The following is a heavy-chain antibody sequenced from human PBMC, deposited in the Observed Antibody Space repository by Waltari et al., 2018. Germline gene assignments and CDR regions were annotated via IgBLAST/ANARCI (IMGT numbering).Heavy chain of an antibody. CDR2: ISNSGGTT. CDR1: GFPFSSYA. V-gene: IGHV3-23*01. J-gene: IGHJ4*02. D-gene: IGHD5-12*01. CDR3: AKDLWLPHDY. Sequence: EVQLLESGGGLVQPGGSLRLPCAASGFPFSSYAMSWVRQAPGKGLEWVSDISNSGGTTYYADSVKGRFTISRDNSKNTMYLQMNSLRVEDTAVYYCAKDLWLPHDYWGQGTLVTVSS.